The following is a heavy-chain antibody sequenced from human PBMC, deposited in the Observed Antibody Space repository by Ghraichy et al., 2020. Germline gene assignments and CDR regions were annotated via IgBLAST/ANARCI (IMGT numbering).Heavy chain of an antibody. CDR3: AKWVFAAGTKFHH. CDR2: IDHSGGT. CDR1: GGSFSAYY. D-gene: IGHD6-13*01. V-gene: IGHV4-34*01. Sequence: QTLSLTCAVYGGSFSAYYWIWIRQPPGKGLEWIGEIDHSGGTNYNPSLKSRVTISVDTSKNHLSLKMNSVTAADTAVYYCAKWVFAAGTKFHHWGQGTLVTVSS. J-gene: IGHJ1*01.